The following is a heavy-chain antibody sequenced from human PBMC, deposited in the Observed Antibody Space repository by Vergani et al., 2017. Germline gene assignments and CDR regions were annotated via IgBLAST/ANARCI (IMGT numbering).Heavy chain of an antibody. CDR1: GYTFTSYG. CDR2: ISAYNGNT. J-gene: IGHJ6*02. V-gene: IGHV1-18*04. CDR3: AREGYYYDSSGFHMDYYYYGMDV. Sequence: QVQLVQSGAEVKKPGASVKVSCKASGYTFTSYGISWVRQAPGQGLEWMGWISAYNGNTNYAQKLQGRVTMTTDTSTSTAYMELRSLRSDDPAVYYCAREGYYYDSSGFHMDYYYYGMDVWGQGTTVTVSS. D-gene: IGHD3-22*01.